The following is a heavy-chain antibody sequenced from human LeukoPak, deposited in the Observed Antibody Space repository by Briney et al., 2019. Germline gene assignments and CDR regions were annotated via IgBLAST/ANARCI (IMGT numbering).Heavy chain of an antibody. CDR3: ARALKTKGATGGGGILDY. CDR1: GFTFGSYP. CDR2: ISYDGSNK. Sequence: GGSLRLSCAASGFTFGSYPIHWVRQAPGKGLEWVALISYDGSNKYYADSVKGRFNISRDNSKNTLYLQMNSLRAEDTAVYYCARALKTKGATGGGGILDYWGQGTLVTVSS. V-gene: IGHV3-30*04. J-gene: IGHJ4*02. D-gene: IGHD1-26*01.